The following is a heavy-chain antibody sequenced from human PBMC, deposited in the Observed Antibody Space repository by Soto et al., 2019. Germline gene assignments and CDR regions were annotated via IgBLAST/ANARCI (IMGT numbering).Heavy chain of an antibody. CDR2: MNGDGTVT. J-gene: IGHJ3*01. D-gene: IGHD1-26*01. CDR3: ASSWREWEF. V-gene: IGHV3-74*01. CDR1: GFTFSPFW. Sequence: EVQLAESGGGSVQPGESLRLSCVASGFTFSPFWMHWVRQAPGKGLEWLSRMNGDGTVTVYADSVKGRFTISRDNPKNTVFLQMKSLRVEDTAVYYCASSWREWEFWGRGTMVSVSS.